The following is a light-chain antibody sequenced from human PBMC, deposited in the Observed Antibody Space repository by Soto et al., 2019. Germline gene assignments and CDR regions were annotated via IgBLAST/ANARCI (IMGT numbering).Light chain of an antibody. CDR2: SND. Sequence: QSVLTQSPSASGTPGQRVIISCSGTSSNIGTNYVYWYQQLPGTAPKVLIYSNDKRPSGVPNRFSGSKSGTSASLAISGLRSEDEAEYFCATWDDSLSGVVFGGGTKLTVL. J-gene: IGLJ2*01. V-gene: IGLV1-47*01. CDR1: SSNIGTNY. CDR3: ATWDDSLSGVV.